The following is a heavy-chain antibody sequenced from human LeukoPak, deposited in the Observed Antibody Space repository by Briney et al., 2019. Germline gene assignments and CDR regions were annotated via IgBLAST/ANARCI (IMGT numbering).Heavy chain of an antibody. Sequence: PSGTLSLTCTVSGGSISSSSYYWGWIRQPPGKGLEWIGSIYYSGSTYYNPSLKSRVTISVDTSKNQFSLKLSSVTAADTAVYYCARRGGWGYFDYWGQGTLVTVSS. CDR2: IYYSGST. V-gene: IGHV4-39*07. CDR1: GGSISSSSYY. J-gene: IGHJ4*02. D-gene: IGHD1-26*01. CDR3: ARRGGWGYFDY.